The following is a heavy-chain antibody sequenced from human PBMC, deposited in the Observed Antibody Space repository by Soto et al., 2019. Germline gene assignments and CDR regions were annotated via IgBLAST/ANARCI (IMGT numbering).Heavy chain of an antibody. J-gene: IGHJ6*02. CDR2: INSDGSST. CDR1: GFTFSSYW. CDR3: AKTRGAMIYAISVYGMDV. D-gene: IGHD2-8*01. Sequence: PGGSLRLSCAASGFTFSSYWMHWVRQAPGKGLVWVSRINSDGSSTSYADSVKGRFTISRDNSKNMLYLQINGLRAEDTAVYYCAKTRGAMIYAISVYGMDVWGQGTTVTVSS. V-gene: IGHV3-74*01.